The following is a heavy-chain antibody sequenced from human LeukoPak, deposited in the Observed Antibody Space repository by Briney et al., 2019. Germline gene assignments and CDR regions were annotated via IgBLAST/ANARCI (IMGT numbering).Heavy chain of an antibody. D-gene: IGHD4-23*01. CDR1: GFTFDAYA. Sequence: GGSLRLSSAASGFTFDAYAMHWVRQPPGKGLEWVSLVSGDGGTTYYADSVKGRFTISRDNIKNSLYLYLDSLRAEDTAFYYCAKAEYGGNYKPFDFWGQGTLVTVSS. CDR2: VSGDGGTT. V-gene: IGHV3-43*02. J-gene: IGHJ4*02. CDR3: AKAEYGGNYKPFDF.